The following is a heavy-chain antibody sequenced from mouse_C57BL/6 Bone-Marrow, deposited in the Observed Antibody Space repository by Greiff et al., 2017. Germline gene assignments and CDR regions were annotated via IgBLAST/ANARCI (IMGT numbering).Heavy chain of an antibody. CDR1: GYTFTDYY. CDR2: INPNNGGT. D-gene: IGHD1-1*01. CDR3: ANLLLRWGVYFDY. V-gene: IGHV1-26*01. Sequence: VQLQQSGPELVKPGASVKISCKASGYTFTDYYMNWVKQSHGKSLEWIGDINPNNGGTSYNQKFKGKATLTVDKSSSTAYMELRSLTSEDSAVYYCANLLLRWGVYFDYWGQGTTLTVSS. J-gene: IGHJ2*01.